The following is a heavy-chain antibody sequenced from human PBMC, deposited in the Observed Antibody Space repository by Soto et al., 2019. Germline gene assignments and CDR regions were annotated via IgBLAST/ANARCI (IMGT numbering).Heavy chain of an antibody. CDR2: IVPMLRTP. J-gene: IGHJ4*02. Sequence: QVQLVQSGAEVKKPGSSVKVSCKASGGSFSDYAINWVRQAPGPGLEWMGGIVPMLRTPNYARNFQGRVTVTADESTGTVYMELSNLRSEDTAVYYCARGLGGSYFPFDFGGQGTLVTVSS. V-gene: IGHV1-69*11. CDR3: ARGLGGSYFPFDF. D-gene: IGHD1-26*01. CDR1: GGSFSDYA.